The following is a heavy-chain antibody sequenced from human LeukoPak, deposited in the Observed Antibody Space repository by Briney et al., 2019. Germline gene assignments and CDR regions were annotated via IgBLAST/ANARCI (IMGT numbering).Heavy chain of an antibody. CDR2: IKEDGSEK. V-gene: IGHV3-7*01. Sequence: GRSLRLSCAAYGFSFDDYAMHWVRHVPGKGLEWVANIKEDGSEKYYGASVRGRFTISRDNAKNSLYLHMNSLRAEDTAVYYCARVHHSSSWGTDDCWGQGTLVTVSS. J-gene: IGHJ4*02. CDR1: GFSFDDYA. D-gene: IGHD6-13*01. CDR3: ARVHHSSSWGTDDC.